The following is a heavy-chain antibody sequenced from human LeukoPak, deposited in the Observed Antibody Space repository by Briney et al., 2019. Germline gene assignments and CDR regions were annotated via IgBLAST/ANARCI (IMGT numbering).Heavy chain of an antibody. CDR1: GFKFSDHY. CDR3: ACRRGYDFWSGYGGDY. V-gene: IGHV3-72*01. CDR2: SRNKASSYTT. J-gene: IGHJ4*02. Sequence: GGSQRLSCAASGFKFSDHYIDWVRQAPGKGLEWVGRSRNKASSYTTEYAASVEGRFTISRDVSESSLYLQMNSLRTEDTAVYYCACRRGYDFWSGYGGDYWGQGTLVTVSS. D-gene: IGHD3-3*01.